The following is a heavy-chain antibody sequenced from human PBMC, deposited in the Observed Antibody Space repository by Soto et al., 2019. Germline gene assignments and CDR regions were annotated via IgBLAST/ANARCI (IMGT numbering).Heavy chain of an antibody. D-gene: IGHD3-3*01. Sequence: SLRLSCAASGFTFSNYGMHWVRQAPGKGLEWVAFISDDGSNKYYADSMKGRFTMSRDNSKSTLYLQMNSLRVEDTAVYYCTKRINVLRFLEWSSGMEVWGQGTTVTGSS. V-gene: IGHV3-30*18. CDR1: GFTFSNYG. CDR2: ISDDGSNK. J-gene: IGHJ6*02. CDR3: TKRINVLRFLEWSSGMEV.